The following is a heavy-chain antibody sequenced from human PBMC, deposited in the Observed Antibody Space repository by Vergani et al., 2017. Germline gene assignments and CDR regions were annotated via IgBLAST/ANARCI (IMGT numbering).Heavy chain of an antibody. D-gene: IGHD4-11*01. J-gene: IGHJ4*02. CDR3: TRHDYSCGEAY. Sequence: EVQLVESGGGLVQPGGSLKLPCAASGFTFSGSAMHWVRQASGKGLEWVGRIRSKANSYATAYAASVKGRFTISRDDSKNTAYLQMNSLKTEDTAVYYCTRHDYSCGEAYWGQGTLVTVSS. V-gene: IGHV3-73*01. CDR1: GFTFSGSA. CDR2: IRSKANSYAT.